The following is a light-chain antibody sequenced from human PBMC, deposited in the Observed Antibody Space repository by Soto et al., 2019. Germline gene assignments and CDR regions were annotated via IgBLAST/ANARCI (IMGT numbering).Light chain of an antibody. CDR1: SSDVGGYKY. CDR3: CPYAGSYTFV. V-gene: IGLV2-11*01. CDR2: DVS. Sequence: QSVLTQPRSVSGSPAQSVTISCTGTSSDVGGYKYVSWYQQYPGKAPKVMIYDVSKRPSGVPDRFSGSKSGNTASLTISGLQAEDEADYYCCPYAGSYTFVFGSGTKVTVL. J-gene: IGLJ1*01.